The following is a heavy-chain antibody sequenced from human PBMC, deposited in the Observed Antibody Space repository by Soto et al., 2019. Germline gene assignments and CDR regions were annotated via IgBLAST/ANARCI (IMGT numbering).Heavy chain of an antibody. CDR1: GFSFGNYW. V-gene: IGHV3-7*03. J-gene: IGHJ4*02. D-gene: IGHD3-3*01. Sequence: LRLSCAVSGFSFGNYWMSWVRQAPGKGLEWLASIKEDGSERYYLDSVKGRFTISRDNAKDSLSLQMNSLRGEDTAFYYCARDVGPVTIFGEALSGYFDFWGQGTLVTVSS. CDR3: ARDVGPVTIFGEALSGYFDF. CDR2: IKEDGSER.